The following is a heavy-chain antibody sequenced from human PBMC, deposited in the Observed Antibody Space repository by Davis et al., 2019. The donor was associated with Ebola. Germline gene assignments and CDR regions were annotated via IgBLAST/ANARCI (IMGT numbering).Heavy chain of an antibody. D-gene: IGHD2-15*01. CDR2: ISSSSYI. CDR3: ARDWGYCSGGSCYSEAVYYGMDV. V-gene: IGHV3-69-1*01. J-gene: IGHJ6*02. Sequence: GESLKISCAASGFTFSDNYMTWIRQAPGKGLEWVSSISSSSYIYYADSVKGRFTISRDNAKNSLYLQMNSLRAEDTAVYYCARDWGYCSGGSCYSEAVYYGMDVWGQGTTVTVSS. CDR1: GFTFSDNY.